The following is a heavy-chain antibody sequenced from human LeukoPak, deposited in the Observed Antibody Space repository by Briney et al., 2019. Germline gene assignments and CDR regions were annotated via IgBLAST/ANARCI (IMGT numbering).Heavy chain of an antibody. V-gene: IGHV1-46*01. CDR1: GYTFTSYY. J-gene: IGHJ4*02. CDR2: INPSGGST. CDR3: AKGAGTAGCSSTSCYARFDY. Sequence: ASVTVSCKASGYTFTSYYMHWVRQAPGQGLEWMGIINPSGGSTSYAQKFQGRVTMTRDMSTSTVYMELSSLRSEDTAVYYCAKGAGTAGCSSTSCYARFDYWGQGTLVTVSS. D-gene: IGHD2-2*01.